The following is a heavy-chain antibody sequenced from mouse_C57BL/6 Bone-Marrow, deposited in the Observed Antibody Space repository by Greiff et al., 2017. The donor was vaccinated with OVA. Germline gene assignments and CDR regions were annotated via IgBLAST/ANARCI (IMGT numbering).Heavy chain of an antibody. D-gene: IGHD1-1*01. Sequence: DVKLVESGGGLVQPGGSLKLSCAASGFTFSDYYMYWVRQTPEKRLEWVAYISNGGGSTYYPDTVKGRFTISRDNAKNTLYLQMSRLKSEDTAMYYCARQENFITTVVATYWYFDVWGTGTTVTVSS. V-gene: IGHV5-12*01. CDR3: ARQENFITTVVATYWYFDV. CDR2: ISNGGGST. J-gene: IGHJ1*03. CDR1: GFTFSDYY.